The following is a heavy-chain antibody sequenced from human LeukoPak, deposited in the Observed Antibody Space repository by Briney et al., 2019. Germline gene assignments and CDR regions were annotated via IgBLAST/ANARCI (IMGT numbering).Heavy chain of an antibody. D-gene: IGHD3-3*01. CDR2: ISYDGSAK. CDR3: AGDAVFGAAKYYYGMDV. V-gene: IGHV3-30*03. J-gene: IGHJ6*02. CDR1: GFTFSGYG. Sequence: GGSLRLSCAASGFTFSGYGMHWVRQAPGKGLEWVAVISYDGSAKYYADSVKGRFTISRDNAKNTLYLQMDSLIVEDTAVYYCAGDAVFGAAKYYYGMDVWGQGTTVTVSS.